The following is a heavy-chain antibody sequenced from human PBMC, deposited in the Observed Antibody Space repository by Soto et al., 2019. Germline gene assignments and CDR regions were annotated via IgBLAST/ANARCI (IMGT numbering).Heavy chain of an antibody. V-gene: IGHV1-2*02. CDR3: ARDLILYYYDSSGFPGGW. Sequence: PPASVKVSCKASGYTFTGYYMHWVRQAPGQGLEWMGWINPNSGGTNYAQKFQGRVTMTRDTSISTAYMELSRLRSDDTAVYYCARDLILYYYDSSGFPGGWWGQGTLGTVPQ. CDR1: GYTFTGYY. D-gene: IGHD3-22*01. J-gene: IGHJ4*02. CDR2: INPNSGGT.